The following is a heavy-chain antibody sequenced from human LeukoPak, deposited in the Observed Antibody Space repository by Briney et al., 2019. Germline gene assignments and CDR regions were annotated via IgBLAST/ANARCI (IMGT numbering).Heavy chain of an antibody. CDR2: INPNSGGA. J-gene: IGHJ1*01. CDR3: ARTNNRITIFGVVIKDFQH. V-gene: IGHV1-2*02. Sequence: ASVKVSCKASGYTFTGYYMHWVRQAPGQGLEWMGWINPNSGGANYAQKFQGRVTMTRDTSISTAHMELSRLRSDDTAVYYCARTNNRITIFGVVIKDFQHWGQGTLVTVSS. CDR1: GYTFTGYY. D-gene: IGHD3-3*01.